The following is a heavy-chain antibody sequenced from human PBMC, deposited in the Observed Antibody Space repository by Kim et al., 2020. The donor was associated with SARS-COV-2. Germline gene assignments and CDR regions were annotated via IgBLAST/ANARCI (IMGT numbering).Heavy chain of an antibody. D-gene: IGHD2-15*01. J-gene: IGHJ6*02. CDR2: T. CDR3: ARSVEAGMDV. Sequence: TTYADSVKGRFTISRDNTKSTLYLQMNSLRAEDTAVYYCARSVEAGMDVWGLGTTVAVSS. V-gene: IGHV3-74*03.